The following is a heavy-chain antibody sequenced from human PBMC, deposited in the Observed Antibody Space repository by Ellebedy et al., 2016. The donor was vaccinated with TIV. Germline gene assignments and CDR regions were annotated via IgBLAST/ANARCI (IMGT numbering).Heavy chain of an antibody. CDR2: ISYDGSNK. CDR1: GFTFSSYA. Sequence: GGSLRLXXAASGFTFSSYAMHWVRQAPGKGLEWVAVISYDGSNKYYADSVKGRFTISRDNSKNTLYLQMNSLRAEDTAVYYCARDPRSPNSGYDPGEVYYYYGMDVWGQGTTVTVSS. V-gene: IGHV3-30*04. D-gene: IGHD5-12*01. CDR3: ARDPRSPNSGYDPGEVYYYYGMDV. J-gene: IGHJ6*02.